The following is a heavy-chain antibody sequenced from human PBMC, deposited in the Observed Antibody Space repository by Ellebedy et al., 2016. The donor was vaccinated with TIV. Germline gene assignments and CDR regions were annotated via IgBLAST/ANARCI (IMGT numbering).Heavy chain of an antibody. CDR2: ITGSGAST. CDR1: GFTFSTYA. Sequence: PGGSLRLSCVASGFTFSTYAMSWVRQAPGKGLEWVSVITGSGASTYYADSVKGRFTISRDNSKNTLYLQMNSLRVEDTAIYYCAHIEGDYSNCCWGQGTLVTVSS. D-gene: IGHD4-11*01. CDR3: AHIEGDYSNCC. J-gene: IGHJ4*02. V-gene: IGHV3-23*01.